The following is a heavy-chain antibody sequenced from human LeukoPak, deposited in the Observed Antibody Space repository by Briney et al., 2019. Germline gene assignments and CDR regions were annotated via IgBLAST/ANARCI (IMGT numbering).Heavy chain of an antibody. Sequence: GGSLRLSCAASGFTFSSYAMHWVRQAPGKGLEWVAVISYDGSNKYYADSVKGRFTISRDNSKNTLYLQMNSLRAEDTAVYYCARGKSEGVPAAGYWGQGTLVTVSS. J-gene: IGHJ4*02. CDR2: ISYDGSNK. D-gene: IGHD2-2*01. V-gene: IGHV3-30-3*01. CDR3: ARGKSEGVPAAGY. CDR1: GFTFSSYA.